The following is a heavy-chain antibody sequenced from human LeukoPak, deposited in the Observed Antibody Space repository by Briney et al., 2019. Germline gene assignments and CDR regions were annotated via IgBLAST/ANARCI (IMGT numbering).Heavy chain of an antibody. D-gene: IGHD6-13*01. Sequence: SETLSLTCTVSGGSISSYYWSWIRQPPGKGLEWIGYIYYSGSTNYNPSLKSRVTISVDTSKNQFSLKLSSVTAEDTAVYYCARGLGGAAGTIDYWGQGTLVTVSS. V-gene: IGHV4-59*01. CDR3: ARGLGGAAGTIDY. J-gene: IGHJ4*02. CDR2: IYYSGST. CDR1: GGSISSYY.